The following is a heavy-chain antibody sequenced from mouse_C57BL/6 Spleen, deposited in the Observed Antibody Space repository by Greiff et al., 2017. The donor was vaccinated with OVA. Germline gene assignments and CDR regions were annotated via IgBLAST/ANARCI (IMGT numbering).Heavy chain of an antibody. J-gene: IGHJ2*01. CDR1: GFTFSSYG. CDR3: ARLRGDGYPDY. Sequence: EVKLMESGGDLVKPGGSLKLSCAASGFTFSSYGMSWVRQTPDKRLEWVATISSGGSYTYYPDSVKGRFTISRDNAKNTLYLQMSSLKSEDTAMYYCARLRGDGYPDYWGQGTTLTVSS. V-gene: IGHV5-6*01. D-gene: IGHD2-3*01. CDR2: ISSGGSYT.